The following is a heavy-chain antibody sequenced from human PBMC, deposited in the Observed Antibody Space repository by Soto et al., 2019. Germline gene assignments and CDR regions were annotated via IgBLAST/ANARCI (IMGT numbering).Heavy chain of an antibody. CDR2: ISAYNGNT. J-gene: IGHJ4*02. CDR3: ARVIAAAADFDY. CDR1: SYTFASYG. Sequence: QVQLVQSGAEVKKPGASVKVSCKASSYTFASYGISWVRQAPGQGLEWMGWISAYNGNTNYAQKLQGRVTMTTDTPTSTAYMEMRSLSSDDTAVYYCARVIAAAADFDYWGQRNLVTVSS. V-gene: IGHV1-18*01. D-gene: IGHD6-13*01.